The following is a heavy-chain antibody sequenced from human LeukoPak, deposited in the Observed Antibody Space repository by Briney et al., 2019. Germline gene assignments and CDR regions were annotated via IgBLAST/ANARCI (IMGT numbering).Heavy chain of an antibody. CDR1: GFTFSDYY. Sequence: PGGSLRLSCAASGFTFSDYYMSWIRQAPGKGLEWVSYISSSGSTLYYADSVKGRFTISRDNAKNSLYLQMNSLRAEDTAVYYCAREGYSYGYGYYYYYGMDVWGQGTTVTVSS. D-gene: IGHD5-18*01. J-gene: IGHJ6*02. CDR3: AREGYSYGYGYYYYYGMDV. V-gene: IGHV3-11*01. CDR2: ISSSGSTL.